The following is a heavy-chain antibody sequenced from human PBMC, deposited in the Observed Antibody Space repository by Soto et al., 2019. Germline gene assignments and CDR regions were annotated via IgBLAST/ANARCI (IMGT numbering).Heavy chain of an antibody. J-gene: IGHJ5*02. V-gene: IGHV4-34*01. Sequence: SETLSLTCAVYGGSFSGYYWSWIRQPPGKGLEWIGEINHSGSTNYNPSLKSRVTISVDTSKNQFSLKLSSVTAADTAVYYCARGRTPQLGGGGWFDPWGQGTLVTVSS. D-gene: IGHD2-15*01. CDR2: INHSGST. CDR3: ARGRTPQLGGGGWFDP. CDR1: GGSFSGYY.